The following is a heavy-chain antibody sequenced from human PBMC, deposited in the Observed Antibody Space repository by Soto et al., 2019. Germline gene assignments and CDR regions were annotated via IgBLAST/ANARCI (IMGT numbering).Heavy chain of an antibody. Sequence: QVQLVQSGAEVKKPGSSVKVSCKASGGTFSSYAISWVRQAPGQGLEWMGGIIPIFGTADYAQKFQGRVTIPADESTSTAYMDLGSLRSEDTAVYYCARHLGGNHYYYGMDVWGQGTTVTVSS. CDR3: ARHLGGNHYYYGMDV. V-gene: IGHV1-69*12. CDR1: GGTFSSYA. CDR2: IIPIFGTA. J-gene: IGHJ6*02. D-gene: IGHD3-16*01.